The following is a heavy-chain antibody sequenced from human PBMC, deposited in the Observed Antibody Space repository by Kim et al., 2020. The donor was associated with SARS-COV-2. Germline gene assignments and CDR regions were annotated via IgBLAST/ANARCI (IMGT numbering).Heavy chain of an antibody. V-gene: IGHV3-74*03. CDR3: AMDTAL. Sequence: DGRDTTSAASVKCRFTVSRDNAKNRLYLQMNSRRAEDTAVYYCAMDTALWGQGTLVTVSS. CDR2: DGRDT. J-gene: IGHJ4*02. D-gene: IGHD5-18*01.